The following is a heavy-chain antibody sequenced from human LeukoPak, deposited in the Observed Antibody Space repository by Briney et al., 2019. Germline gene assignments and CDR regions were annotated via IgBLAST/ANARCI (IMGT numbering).Heavy chain of an antibody. D-gene: IGHD2-2*01. CDR1: GYTFTGYY. J-gene: IGHJ4*02. Sequence: ASVKVSCKASGYTFTGYYMHWVRQAPGQGLEWMGWINPNSGGTSYAQKFQGRVTMTRDTSISTAYMELSRLRSDDTAVYYCARGKWFVPAAPDYWGQGTLVTVSS. CDR3: ARGKWFVPAAPDY. V-gene: IGHV1-2*02. CDR2: INPNSGGT.